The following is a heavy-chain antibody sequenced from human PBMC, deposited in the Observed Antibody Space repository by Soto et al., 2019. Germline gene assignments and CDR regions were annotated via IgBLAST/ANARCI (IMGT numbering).Heavy chain of an antibody. Sequence: PSETLSLTCAVYGGSFSGYYWSWIRQPPGKGLEWIGEINHSGSTNYNPSLKSRVTISVDTSKNQFSLKLSSVTAADTAVYYCARVGSTYYYDSSGYYPWGQGTLVTVS. V-gene: IGHV4-34*01. CDR3: ARVGSTYYYDSSGYYP. CDR1: GGSFSGYY. D-gene: IGHD3-22*01. CDR2: INHSGST. J-gene: IGHJ5*02.